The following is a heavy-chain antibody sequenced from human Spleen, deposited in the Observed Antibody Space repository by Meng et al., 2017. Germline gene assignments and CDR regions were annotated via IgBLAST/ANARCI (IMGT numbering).Heavy chain of an antibody. J-gene: IGHJ4*02. D-gene: IGHD6-13*01. V-gene: IGHV1-2*06. CDR3: VRDEDISAAGKLFGDY. Sequence: ASVKVSCKPSGYNFPDYWLHWVRRAPGQGLEWMGRIDPKSGDTHYAQRFQGRVTMTGDTSISTAYMERSGLRSDDTAMYYCVRDEDISAAGKLFGDYWGQGTLVTVSS. CDR1: GYNFPDYW. CDR2: IDPKSGDT.